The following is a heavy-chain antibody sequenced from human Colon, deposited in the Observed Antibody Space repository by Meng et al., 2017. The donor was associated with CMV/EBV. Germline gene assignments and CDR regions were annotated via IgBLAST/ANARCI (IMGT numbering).Heavy chain of an antibody. V-gene: IGHV1-2*02. D-gene: IGHD1-26*01. J-gene: IGHJ4*02. CDR1: GYTFTGYF. CDR3: ATVSGGDFDY. Sequence: QVQVVQSGAKVKKHGASVKVSCKASGYTFTGYFMYWVRQAPGQGLEWMGSINPNSGGTNYAQKFQGRVTMTRDTSINTAYMELSRLRSDDTAVYYCATVSGGDFDYWGQGTLVTVSS. CDR2: INPNSGGT.